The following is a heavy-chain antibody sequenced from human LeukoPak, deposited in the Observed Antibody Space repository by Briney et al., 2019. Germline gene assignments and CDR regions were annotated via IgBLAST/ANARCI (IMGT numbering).Heavy chain of an antibody. V-gene: IGHV4-34*01. CDR2: INHSGST. Sequence: SGTLSLTCAVYGGSFSGYYWSWIRQPPGKGLEWIGEINHSGSTNYNPSLKSRVTISVDTSKNQFSLKLSSVTAADTAVYYCARGPMVSYGRYYYYYYGMDVWGQGTTVTVSS. D-gene: IGHD1-26*01. J-gene: IGHJ6*02. CDR3: ARGPMVSYGRYYYYYYGMDV. CDR1: GGSFSGYY.